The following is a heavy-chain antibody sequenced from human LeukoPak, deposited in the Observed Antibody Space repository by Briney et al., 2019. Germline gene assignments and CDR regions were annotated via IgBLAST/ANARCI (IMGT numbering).Heavy chain of an antibody. J-gene: IGHJ4*02. CDR3: ARGGLGVAGNDY. CDR1: GFTFSSYS. D-gene: IGHD6-19*01. V-gene: IGHV3-21*01. Sequence: KAGEPLKISCAASGFTFSSYSMNWVRQAPGKGLEWVSSIGSSSSSICYTDSVKGRFTVSRDNAKNSLYLQMDSLRGDDTAVYYCARGGLGVAGNDYWGQGTLVTVSS. CDR2: IGSSSSSI.